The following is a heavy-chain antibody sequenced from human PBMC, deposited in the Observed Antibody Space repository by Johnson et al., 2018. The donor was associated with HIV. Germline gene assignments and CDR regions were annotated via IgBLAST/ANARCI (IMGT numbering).Heavy chain of an antibody. D-gene: IGHD7-27*01. CDR1: GFTVR. V-gene: IGHV3-66*03. CDR2: IYSGGST. J-gene: IGHJ3*02. Sequence: VQLVESGGGLIQPGGSLRLSCVASGFTVRKGLEWVSVIYSGGSTYYADSVKGRFTISRDNSKNMLYLQMNSLRAEDTAVYYCASELGIRLDAFDIWGQGTMVTVSS. CDR3: ASELGIRLDAFDI.